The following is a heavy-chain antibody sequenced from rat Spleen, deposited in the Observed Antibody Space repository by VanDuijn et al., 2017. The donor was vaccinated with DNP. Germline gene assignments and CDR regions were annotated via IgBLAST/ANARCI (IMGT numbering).Heavy chain of an antibody. CDR1: GVTFSDAW. Sequence: EVQLVETGGSSVQPGKSLKLTCSTSGVTFSDAWMHWVRQSPEKQLEWVGQIKAKSSNYATQYAESVKGRFTISRDDSKSIIYLQMNSLKAEDTSIYYCSWEGPFTWFAYWGQGVMVTVSS. D-gene: IGHD1-11*01. V-gene: IGHV6-8*01. J-gene: IGHJ2*01. CDR3: SWEGPFTWFAY. CDR2: IKAKSSNYAT.